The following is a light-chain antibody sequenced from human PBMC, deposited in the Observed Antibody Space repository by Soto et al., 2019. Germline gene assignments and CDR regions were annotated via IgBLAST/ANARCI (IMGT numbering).Light chain of an antibody. CDR3: HQYGSSPT. J-gene: IGKJ2*01. V-gene: IGKV3-20*01. CDR2: GAS. CDR1: QSVSSSY. Sequence: EIVLTQSPGTLSLSPGERATLYCRASQSVSSSYLAWYQQKPGQAPRLLIYGASSRATGIPDRFSGSGSGTDFTLTISRLEPEDFAMYYCHQYGSSPTFGQGTKVDIK.